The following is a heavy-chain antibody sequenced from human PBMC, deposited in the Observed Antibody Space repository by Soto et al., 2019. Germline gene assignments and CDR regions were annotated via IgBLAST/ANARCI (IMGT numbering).Heavy chain of an antibody. CDR3: ARWSGDYDFWSGYFSRGSFPYYYYYGMDV. CDR2: ISAYNGNT. V-gene: IGHV1-18*01. D-gene: IGHD3-3*01. Sequence: ASVKVSCKASGYTFTSYGISWVRQAPGQGLEWMGWISAYNGNTNYAQKLQGRVTMTTDTSTSTGYMELRSLRSDDTAVYYCARWSGDYDFWSGYFSRGSFPYYYYYGMDVWGQGTTVTVSS. J-gene: IGHJ6*02. CDR1: GYTFTSYG.